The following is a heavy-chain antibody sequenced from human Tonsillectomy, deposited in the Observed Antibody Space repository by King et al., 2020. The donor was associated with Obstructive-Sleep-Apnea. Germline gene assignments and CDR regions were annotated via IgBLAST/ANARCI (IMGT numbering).Heavy chain of an antibody. CDR1: GFTSSSYG. V-gene: IGHV3-33*06. CDR3: AKDCGDFWSGKYYYGMDV. CDR2: IWYDGSNK. Sequence: QLVQSGGGVVQPGRSLRLSCAASGFTSSSYGMHWVRQAPGKGLEWVAVIWYDGSNKYYADSVKGRFTISRDNSKNTLYLQMNSLRAEDTAVYYCAKDCGDFWSGKYYYGMDVWGQGTTVTVSS. D-gene: IGHD3-3*01. J-gene: IGHJ6*02.